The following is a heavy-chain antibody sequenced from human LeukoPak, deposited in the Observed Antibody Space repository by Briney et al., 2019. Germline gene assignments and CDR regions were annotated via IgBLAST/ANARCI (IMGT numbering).Heavy chain of an antibody. Sequence: PSETLSLTCTVSGGSISSYYWSWIRQPPGKGLEWIGYIYYSGSTNYNPSLKSRVTISVDTSKNQFSLKLSSVTAADTAVYYCARVGWAGYYLALAYWGQGTLVTVSS. V-gene: IGHV4-59*01. CDR1: GGSISSYY. CDR2: IYYSGST. J-gene: IGHJ4*02. CDR3: ARVGWAGYYLALAY. D-gene: IGHD3/OR15-3a*01.